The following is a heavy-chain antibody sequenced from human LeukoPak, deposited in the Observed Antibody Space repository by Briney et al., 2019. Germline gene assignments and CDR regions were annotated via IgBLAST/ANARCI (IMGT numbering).Heavy chain of an antibody. J-gene: IGHJ4*02. V-gene: IGHV3-23*01. Sequence: GGSLRLSCAVSGFSFNKYGMVWVRQAPGKGLEWVAGISGSGGSTYYADSVRGRFTISRDNSKNTLYLQMNSLRDEDTAVYYCAKQPVDFWRGYYSDYWGQGTLVTVSS. D-gene: IGHD3-3*01. CDR2: ISGSGGST. CDR1: GFSFNKYG. CDR3: AKQPVDFWRGYYSDY.